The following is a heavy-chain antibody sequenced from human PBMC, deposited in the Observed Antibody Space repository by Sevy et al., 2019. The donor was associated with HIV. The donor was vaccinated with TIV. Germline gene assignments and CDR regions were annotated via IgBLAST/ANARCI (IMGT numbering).Heavy chain of an antibody. J-gene: IGHJ4*02. V-gene: IGHV1-69*06. D-gene: IGHD6-19*01. CDR1: GGPFSTYT. CDR2: IIPILGTV. Sequence: ASVKVSCKASGGPFSTYTFSWVRQAPGKGLEWMGGIIPILGTVKYEQNFQGRLTLTAETSTNTAYMEVNSLRSDDSAVYYCARSQVGSDASGWYFSSWGQGTQVTVSS. CDR3: ARSQVGSDASGWYFSS.